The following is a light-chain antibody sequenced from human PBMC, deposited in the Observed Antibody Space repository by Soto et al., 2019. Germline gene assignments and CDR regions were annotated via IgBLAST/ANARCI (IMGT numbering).Light chain of an antibody. V-gene: IGKV3-20*01. J-gene: IGKJ5*01. CDR1: QSVTSGY. CDR2: GAS. Sequence: EIVLTQSPGTLSLSPGERATLSCRASQSVTSGYLAWYQQQPNQAPRLLIYGASYRATDIPDRFSGGGSGTDFTLTISILEPEDFAVYYCQHYSSSPPAFTFGQGTRLEIK. CDR3: QHYSSSPPAFT.